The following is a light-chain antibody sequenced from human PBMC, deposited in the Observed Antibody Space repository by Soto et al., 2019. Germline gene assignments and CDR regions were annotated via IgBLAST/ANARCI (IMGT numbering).Light chain of an antibody. Sequence: DIQMTQSPSSVSVSVGDRVTITCRASQDISSKLVWYQQKPGKAPNLLVYDASTLQSGVPSRFSGSGSGTDFTLTISSLQPEDFATYYCQQDNSFPITFGQGTRLEIE. CDR2: DAS. CDR3: QQDNSFPIT. J-gene: IGKJ5*01. V-gene: IGKV1-12*01. CDR1: QDISSK.